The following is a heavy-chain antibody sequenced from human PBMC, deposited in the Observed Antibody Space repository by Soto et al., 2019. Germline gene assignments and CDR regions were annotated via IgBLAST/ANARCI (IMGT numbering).Heavy chain of an antibody. CDR3: AHRVPYNSYWDAGWFDP. D-gene: IGHD1-20*01. CDR2: IYWDGDR. Sequence: QITLKESGPTLLEPTQTLTLTCSFSGFSLTSSGVGVGWLRQAPGKALECLGIIYWDGDRRYNPSLRQRLTLTQDPSKNQAVLTMTYTEPVDTATYYCAHRVPYNSYWDAGWFDPWGQGTLVTVS. J-gene: IGHJ5*02. V-gene: IGHV2-5*02. CDR1: GFSLTSSGVG.